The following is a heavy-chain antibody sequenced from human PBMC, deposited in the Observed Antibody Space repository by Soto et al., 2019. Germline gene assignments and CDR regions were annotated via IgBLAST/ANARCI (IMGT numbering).Heavy chain of an antibody. CDR2: ISGSGDYT. CDR3: AKDGYCTATSCFAGGEFDY. V-gene: IGHV3-23*01. J-gene: IGHJ4*02. D-gene: IGHD2-2*01. Sequence: EVQLSESGGGLVQPGGSLRLSCAASGFTFSNYAMSWVRQAPGKGLEWISAISGSGDYTYYEDSVKGRFTVSRDNSKNTLYLQMNNLRAEDSATYYCAKDGYCTATSCFAGGEFDYWGQGTQATVSS. CDR1: GFTFSNYA.